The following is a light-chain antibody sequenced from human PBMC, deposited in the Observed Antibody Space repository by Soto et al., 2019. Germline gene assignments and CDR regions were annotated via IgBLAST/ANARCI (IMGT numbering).Light chain of an antibody. CDR2: GSS. J-gene: IGKJ1*01. CDR1: QSLSSNF. CDR3: QQRYSWLRA. Sequence: EIVLTQPPGTLSLSPGERATLSCRASQSLSSNFLAWYQQKPGQPPRLLIYGSSTRATGFPDRFSGSGSWTAFTLPISSLESDEFAIDYCQQRYSWLRAFGQGTKVDIK. V-gene: IGKV3D-20*02.